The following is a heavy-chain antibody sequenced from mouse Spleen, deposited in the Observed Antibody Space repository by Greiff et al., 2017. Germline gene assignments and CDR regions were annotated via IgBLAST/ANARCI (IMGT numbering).Heavy chain of an antibody. V-gene: IGHV1-81*01. Sequence: VRLVESGAELARPGASVKLSCKASGYTFTSYGISWVKQRTGQGLEWIGEIYPRSGNTYYNEKFKGKATLTADKSSSTAYMELRSLTSEDSAVYFCASPDYYGSSLYAMDYWGQGTSVTVSS. J-gene: IGHJ4*01. CDR3: ASPDYYGSSLYAMDY. CDR1: GYTFTSYG. D-gene: IGHD1-1*01. CDR2: IYPRSGNT.